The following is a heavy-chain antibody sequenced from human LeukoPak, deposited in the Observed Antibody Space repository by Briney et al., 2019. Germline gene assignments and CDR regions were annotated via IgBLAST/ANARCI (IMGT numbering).Heavy chain of an antibody. CDR2: IGTAGDT. J-gene: IGHJ4*02. CDR1: GFTFRSYD. CDR3: ASGWYSDY. D-gene: IGHD6-19*01. V-gene: IGHV3-13*04. Sequence: PGGSLRLSCVASGFTFRSYDMFWVRQPTGKGLEWVSGIGTAGDTNYADSVKGRFTISRENAKNSLYLQMNSLRAGDTAVYYCASGWYSDYWGQGTLVTVSS.